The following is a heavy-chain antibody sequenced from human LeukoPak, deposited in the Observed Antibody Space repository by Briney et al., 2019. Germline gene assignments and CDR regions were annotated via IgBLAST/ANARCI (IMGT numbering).Heavy chain of an antibody. CDR1: GYSFTSYW. D-gene: IGHD3-10*01. V-gene: IGHV5-51*01. J-gene: IGHJ4*02. Sequence: GESLKISCKGSGYSFTSYWIGWVRQMPGKGLEWMGIIYPGDSDTRYSPSFQGQVTISADKSISTAYLQWSSLKASDTAMYYCASAPYYYRSGSYAVRWGQRTLVTVSS. CDR2: IYPGDSDT. CDR3: ASAPYYYRSGSYAVR.